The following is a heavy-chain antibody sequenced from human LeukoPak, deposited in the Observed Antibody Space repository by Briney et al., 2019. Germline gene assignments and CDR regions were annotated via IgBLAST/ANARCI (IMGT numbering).Heavy chain of an antibody. D-gene: IGHD2-15*01. V-gene: IGHV3-48*03. Sequence: GGSLRLSCAASGFTFSSYEMNWVRQAPGKGLEWVSYISSSGSTIYYADSVKGRFTISRDSSENTLYLQMNSLRAGDAAVYYCAKAPVTTCSGAYCYPFDYWSQGTLVTVSS. CDR3: AKAPVTTCSGAYCYPFDY. CDR2: ISSSGSTI. J-gene: IGHJ4*02. CDR1: GFTFSSYE.